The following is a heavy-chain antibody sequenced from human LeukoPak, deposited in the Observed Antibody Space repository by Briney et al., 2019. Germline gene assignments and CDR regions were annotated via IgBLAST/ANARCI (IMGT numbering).Heavy chain of an antibody. D-gene: IGHD6-13*01. Sequence: GESLKISCKGSGYSFTSYWIGWVRQMPGKGLEWMGIIYPGDSDTRYSPSFQGQVTISADKSIRTAYLQWSSLKASDTAMYYCAGHSASSSWYVYVDYWGQGTLVTVSS. CDR1: GYSFTSYW. CDR3: AGHSASSSWYVYVDY. J-gene: IGHJ4*02. V-gene: IGHV5-51*01. CDR2: IYPGDSDT.